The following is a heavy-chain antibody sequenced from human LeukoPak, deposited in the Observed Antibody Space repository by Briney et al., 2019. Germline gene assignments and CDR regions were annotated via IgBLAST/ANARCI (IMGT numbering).Heavy chain of an antibody. CDR2: ITSTSSYI. D-gene: IGHD1-26*01. Sequence: GGSLRLSCAASGFAFSTYSMNWVRQAPGKGLEWVSSITSTSSYIYYADSVKGRFTISRDNAKNSLYLQMNTLRAEDTAVYYCARVAGGSHPFDYWGQGTLVTVSS. CDR3: ARVAGGSHPFDY. V-gene: IGHV3-21*01. J-gene: IGHJ4*02. CDR1: GFAFSTYS.